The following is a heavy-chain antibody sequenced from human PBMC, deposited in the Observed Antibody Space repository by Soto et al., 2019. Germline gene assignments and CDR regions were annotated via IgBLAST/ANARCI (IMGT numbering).Heavy chain of an antibody. Sequence: PGGSLRLSCAASGFAFSSYGIHWVRQAPGKGLQWVALISHDGGNKYYAESVKGRFSISRDNAKDTVYLQMNSLRGEDTDVYYCAQDSAYSLRNLFDYCSQGTHVTVSS. D-gene: IGHD5-18*01. CDR3: AQDSAYSLRNLFDY. J-gene: IGHJ4*02. CDR2: ISHDGGNK. CDR1: GFAFSSYG. V-gene: IGHV3-30*18.